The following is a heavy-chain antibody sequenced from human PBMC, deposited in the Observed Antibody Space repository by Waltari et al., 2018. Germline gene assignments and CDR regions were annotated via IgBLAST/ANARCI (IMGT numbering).Heavy chain of an antibody. J-gene: IGHJ4*02. CDR1: GSNFPTYA. V-gene: IGHV3-23*01. CDR3: ARGSNYWYQIDL. D-gene: IGHD2-2*01. CDR2: FSARGGTT. Sequence: EVQLLESGGGLVQPGGSLRLSCAPSGSNFPTYALRWVRQAPGKGLEWVSGFSARGGTTYYADSVKGRFTISRDNSKSTLFLQMNSLRGDDTAVYYCARGSNYWYQIDLWGQGTLVTVSS.